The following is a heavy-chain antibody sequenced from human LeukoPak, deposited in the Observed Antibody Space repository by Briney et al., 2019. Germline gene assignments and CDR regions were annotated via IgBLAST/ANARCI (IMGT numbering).Heavy chain of an antibody. CDR2: IYYSGST. Sequence: SETLSLTCTVSGYSISSGYYWGWIRQPPGKGLEWIGSIYYSGSTYYNPSLKSRVTISVDTSKNQFSLKLSSVTAADTAVYYCARGTHGQSLDYWGQGTLVTVSS. V-gene: IGHV4-38-2*02. D-gene: IGHD2-2*01. J-gene: IGHJ4*02. CDR1: GYSISSGYY. CDR3: ARGTHGQSLDY.